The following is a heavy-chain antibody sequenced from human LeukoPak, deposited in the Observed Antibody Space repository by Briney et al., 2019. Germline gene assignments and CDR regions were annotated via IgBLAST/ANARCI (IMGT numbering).Heavy chain of an antibody. J-gene: IGHJ4*02. Sequence: ASVKVSCKASGYTFTNNYMHWVRQAPGEGLESMGTINPSDGRTNYAQKFHGRITMTRDLSTSTLYMELSSLRDDDSAMYYCARGGPTVVTPGRAHYYDSWGQGTLVIVSS. V-gene: IGHV1-46*01. D-gene: IGHD4-23*01. CDR3: ARGGPTVVTPGRAHYYDS. CDR2: INPSDGRT. CDR1: GYTFTNNY.